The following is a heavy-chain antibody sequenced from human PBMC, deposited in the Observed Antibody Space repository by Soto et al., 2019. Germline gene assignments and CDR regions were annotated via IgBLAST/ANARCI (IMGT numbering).Heavy chain of an antibody. D-gene: IGHD6-19*01. CDR2: MNPNSGNT. CDR3: ARDYGRSGWPFDY. Sequence: ASVKGSCKASGYTFTSYDINWVRQATGQGLEWMGWMNPNSGNTGYAQKFQGRVTMTRNNSISTAYMELSSLRSEDTAVYYCARDYGRSGWPFDYWGQGTLVTGSS. J-gene: IGHJ4*02. V-gene: IGHV1-8*01. CDR1: GYTFTSYD.